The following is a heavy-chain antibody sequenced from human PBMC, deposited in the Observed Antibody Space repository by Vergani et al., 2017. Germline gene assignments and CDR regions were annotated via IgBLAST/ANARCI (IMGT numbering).Heavy chain of an antibody. D-gene: IGHD6-13*01. CDR3: VKDIAASGNYWYFDL. J-gene: IGHJ2*01. Sequence: EEQLVESGGGFVQPGRSLRLSCAASGFTFDDYAMHWVRQAPGKGLEWVSGINWNSDSIAYADSVKGRFTISRDNAKNSLYLQMNSLRAEDTALYYCVKDIAASGNYWYFDLWGRGTLVTVSS. V-gene: IGHV3-9*01. CDR2: INWNSDSI. CDR1: GFTFDDYA.